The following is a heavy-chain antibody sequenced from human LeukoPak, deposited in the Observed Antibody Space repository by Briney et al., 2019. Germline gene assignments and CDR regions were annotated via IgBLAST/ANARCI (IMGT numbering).Heavy chain of an antibody. Sequence: SETLSLTCTVSGGSISSYYWSWIRQPPGKGLEWIGYIYYSGSTTYNPSLKSRVTMSVDTAKNQFSLKLRSVTAADTAVYYCARGDFCSKSNCYLRPMDVWGKGTTVTVSS. V-gene: IGHV4-59*01. CDR3: ARGDFCSKSNCYLRPMDV. CDR2: IYYSGST. CDR1: GGSISSYY. D-gene: IGHD3-3*01. J-gene: IGHJ6*03.